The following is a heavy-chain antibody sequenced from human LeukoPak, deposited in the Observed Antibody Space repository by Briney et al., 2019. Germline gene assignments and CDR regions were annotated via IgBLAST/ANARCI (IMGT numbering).Heavy chain of an antibody. CDR1: GFTFSNYG. CDR3: AIDSSLAAADY. V-gene: IGHV3-30*03. J-gene: IGHJ4*02. CDR2: ISYDGSNK. D-gene: IGHD6-13*01. Sequence: GGSLRLSCAASGFTFSNYGMHWVRQAPGKGLEWVAVISYDGSNKYYADSVKGRLTISRDNSKNTLYLQMNSLRAEDTAVYYCAIDSSLAAADYWGQGTLVTVSS.